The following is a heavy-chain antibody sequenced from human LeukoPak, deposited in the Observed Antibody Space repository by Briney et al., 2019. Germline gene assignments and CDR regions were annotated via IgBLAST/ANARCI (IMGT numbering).Heavy chain of an antibody. CDR3: ARIQAYGGNSEGYYFNY. CDR1: GFSLSTSGMC. V-gene: IGHV2-70*01. J-gene: IGHJ4*02. D-gene: IGHD4-23*01. CDR2: IDWDDDK. Sequence: SGPALVKPTQTLTVTCTFSGFSLSTSGMCVSWIRQPPGKALEWLALIDWDDDKFYSTSLKTRLTISKDTSKNQVVLTMTNMDPADTATYYCARIQAYGGNSEGYYFNYWGQGTLVTVSS.